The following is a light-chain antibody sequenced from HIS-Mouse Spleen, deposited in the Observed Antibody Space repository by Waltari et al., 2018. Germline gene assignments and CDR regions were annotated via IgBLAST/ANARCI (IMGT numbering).Light chain of an antibody. CDR2: EVS. CDR1: SSDVGGYNY. J-gene: IGLJ2*01. V-gene: IGLV2-8*01. CDR3: SSYAGSNIVV. Sequence: QSALTQPPSASGSPGQSVTISCTGTSSDVGGYNYVSCYQQHPGKAPKLMIYEVSTRPSGVPDRFSGSKSGNTASLTVSGLQAEDEADYYCSSYAGSNIVVFGGGTKLTVL.